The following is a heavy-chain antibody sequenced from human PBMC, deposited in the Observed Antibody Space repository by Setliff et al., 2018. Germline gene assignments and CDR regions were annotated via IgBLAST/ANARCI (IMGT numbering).Heavy chain of an antibody. Sequence: PSETRSLTCAVYGGSFSTYFWSWIRQPPGKGLEWIGEINHSGDTNYNPSLKSRVTISADTSKNQFSLNLTSVTAADTAVYYCAWEQFVPFRDYYMDVWGKGTTVTVSS. CDR1: GGSFSTYF. J-gene: IGHJ6*03. CDR3: AWEQFVPFRDYYMDV. CDR2: INHSGDT. V-gene: IGHV4-34*01. D-gene: IGHD6-6*01.